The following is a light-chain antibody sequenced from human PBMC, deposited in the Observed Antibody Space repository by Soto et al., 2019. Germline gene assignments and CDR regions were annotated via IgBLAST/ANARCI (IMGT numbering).Light chain of an antibody. J-gene: IGKJ5*01. Sequence: EIVLTQSPSTLSLSAGDRATLSCTASQSVSSDLAWYQQKTGQAPRLLIYDASSRATGIPARFSGSGYGTDFNLTISSLEPEDFAAYYCQQRSNWPITFGQGTRLEIK. V-gene: IGKV3-11*01. CDR1: QSVSSD. CDR2: DAS. CDR3: QQRSNWPIT.